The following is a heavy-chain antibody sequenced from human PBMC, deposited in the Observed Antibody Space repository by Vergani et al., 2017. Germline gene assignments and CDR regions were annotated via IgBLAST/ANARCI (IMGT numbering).Heavy chain of an antibody. CDR3: ASEADYYDSSGYPGGWFDP. Sequence: QVQLVQSGAEVKKSGASVKVSCKASGYTFTGYYMHWVRQAPGQGLEWMGWINPNSGGTNYAKNFQGRVTMTWDTSISTGYMEMIRLRSDDTAVYYCASEADYYDSSGYPGGWFDPWCQGALVTVSS. V-gene: IGHV1-2*02. CDR2: INPNSGGT. D-gene: IGHD3-22*01. CDR1: GYTFTGYY. J-gene: IGHJ5*02.